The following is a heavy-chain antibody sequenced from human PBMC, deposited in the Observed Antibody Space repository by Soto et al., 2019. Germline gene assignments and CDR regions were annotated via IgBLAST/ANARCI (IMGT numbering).Heavy chain of an antibody. CDR3: AAARITMVRGGPYYYYMAV. D-gene: IGHD3-10*01. J-gene: IGHJ6*03. V-gene: IGHV1-58*02. CDR2: IVVGSGNT. Sequence: SVKVSCKASGFTFTSSAMQWVRQARGQRLEWIGWIVVGSGNTNYAQKFQERVTITRDMSTSTAYMELSSLRSEDTAVYYCAAARITMVRGGPYYYYMAVWGKGATVTVSS. CDR1: GFTFTSSA.